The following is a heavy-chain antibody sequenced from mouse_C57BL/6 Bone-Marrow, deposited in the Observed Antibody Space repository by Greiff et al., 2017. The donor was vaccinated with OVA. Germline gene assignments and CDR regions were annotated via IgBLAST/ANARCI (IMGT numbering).Heavy chain of an antibody. J-gene: IGHJ2*01. V-gene: IGHV10-1*01. D-gene: IGHD4-1*01. CDR2: IRSKSNNYAT. CDR1: GFSFNTYA. CDR3: VRTEALGRYFDY. Sequence: DVMLVESGGGLVQPKGSLKLSCAASGFSFNTYAMNWVRQAPGKGLEWVARIRSKSNNYATYYADSVKDRFTISRDDSESMLYLQMNNLKTEDTAMYYCVRTEALGRYFDYWGQGTTLTVSS.